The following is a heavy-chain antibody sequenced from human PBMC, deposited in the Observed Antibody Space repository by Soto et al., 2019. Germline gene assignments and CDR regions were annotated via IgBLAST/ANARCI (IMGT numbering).Heavy chain of an antibody. CDR3: ARGRDGILDY. V-gene: IGHV4-59*01. D-gene: IGHD1-20*01. J-gene: IGHJ4*02. CDR2: IYNSGST. CDR1: GGSRSSYY. Sequence: PSETLSLTCPVSGGSRSSYYWSWIRQPPGKGLEWIGYIYNSGSTNYNPSLKSRVTISVDTSKNQFSLKLSSVTAADTAVYYCARGRDGILDYWGQGTLVTVSS.